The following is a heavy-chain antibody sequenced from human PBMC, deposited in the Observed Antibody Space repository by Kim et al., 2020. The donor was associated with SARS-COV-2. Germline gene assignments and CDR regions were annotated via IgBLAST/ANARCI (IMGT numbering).Heavy chain of an antibody. CDR1: GGSISSSSYY. CDR2: IYYSGST. J-gene: IGHJ4*02. D-gene: IGHD1-26*01. CDR3: ASGIVGATTG. V-gene: IGHV4-39*01. Sequence: SETLSLTCTVSGGSISSSSYYWGWIRQPPGKGLEWIGSIYYSGSTYYNPSLKSRVTISVDTSKNQFSLKLSSVTAADTAVYYCASGIVGATTGWGQGTLVTVSS.